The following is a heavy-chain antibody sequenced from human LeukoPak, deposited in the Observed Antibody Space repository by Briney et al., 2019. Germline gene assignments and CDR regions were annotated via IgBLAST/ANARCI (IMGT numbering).Heavy chain of an antibody. V-gene: IGHV4-59*12. Sequence: SETLSLTCTVSGGSISIYYWSWIRQPPGKGLEWIGYIYYSGSTNYNPSLKSRVTISVDRSKNQFSLKLSSVTAADTAVYYCARAIFYYDSSGYYHPAFDYWGQGTLVTVSS. CDR3: ARAIFYYDSSGYYHPAFDY. CDR2: IYYSGST. J-gene: IGHJ4*02. D-gene: IGHD3-22*01. CDR1: GGSISIYY.